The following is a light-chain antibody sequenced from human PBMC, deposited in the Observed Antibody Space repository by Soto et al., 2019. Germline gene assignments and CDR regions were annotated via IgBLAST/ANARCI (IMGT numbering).Light chain of an antibody. V-gene: IGKV2-28*01. CDR3: MQVLETWT. CDR1: QSLLHSNGYNF. Sequence: EIVMTQSPLSLPVTPGEPASISCRSSQSLLHSNGYNFLNWYLQKPGQSPQLLIFLGSNRASGVPDRFRGSGSGTDFTLKISRVEAEDVGVYYCMQVLETWTFGQGTKVEIK. CDR2: LGS. J-gene: IGKJ1*01.